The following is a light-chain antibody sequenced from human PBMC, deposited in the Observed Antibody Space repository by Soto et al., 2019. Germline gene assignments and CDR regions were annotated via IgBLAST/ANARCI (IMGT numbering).Light chain of an antibody. J-gene: IGKJ2*01. CDR1: QSISTF. CDR2: SAS. Sequence: DIQMTQSPSSLSASVGDRVPITCRSSQSISTFLHWYKQKPGEAPKLLIYSASTLQKRVPSRFSGSGSGTDFTLAISSLRPEDFATYYCQQTYTTRYTFGQGTKLEIK. V-gene: IGKV1-39*01. CDR3: QQTYTTRYT.